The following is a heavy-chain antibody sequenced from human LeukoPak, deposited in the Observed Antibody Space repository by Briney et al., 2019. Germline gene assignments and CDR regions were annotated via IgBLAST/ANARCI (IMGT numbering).Heavy chain of an antibody. D-gene: IGHD5-12*01. V-gene: IGHV7-4-1*02. CDR3: ARVDGYSGYDYHDFDY. CDR1: GYTFTGYY. CDR2: INTNTGNP. Sequence: ASVKVSCKASGYTFTGYYMHWVRQAPGQGLEWMGWINTNTGNPTYAQGFTGRFVFSLDTSVSTAYLQISSLKAEDTAVYYCARVDGYSGYDYHDFDYWGQGTLVTVSS. J-gene: IGHJ4*02.